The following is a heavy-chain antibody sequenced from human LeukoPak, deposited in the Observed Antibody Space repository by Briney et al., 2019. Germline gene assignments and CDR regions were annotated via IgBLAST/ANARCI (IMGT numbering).Heavy chain of an antibody. Sequence: GGSLRLSFAASGFTFSSYWMHSVRQAPGKGLVWVSRINSDGSTTTYADSVKGRFTISRDNAKNTLYLQMNSLRAEDTAVYYCARAVVAATLDWGQGTLVTVSS. D-gene: IGHD2-15*01. J-gene: IGHJ4*02. CDR3: ARAVVAATLD. V-gene: IGHV3-74*03. CDR1: GFTFSSYW. CDR2: INSDGSTT.